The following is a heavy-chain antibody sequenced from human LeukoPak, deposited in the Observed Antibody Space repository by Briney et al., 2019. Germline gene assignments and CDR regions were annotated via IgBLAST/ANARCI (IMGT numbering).Heavy chain of an antibody. CDR3: AGGPPGYSYGIDY. V-gene: IGHV3-48*01. J-gene: IGHJ4*02. Sequence: GGSLRLSCAASGFTFSSYSMNWVRQAPGKGLEWVSYISSSSSTIYYADSVKGRFTISRDNAKNSLYLQMNSLRAEDTAVYYCAGGPPGYSYGIDYWGQGTLVTVSS. D-gene: IGHD5-18*01. CDR2: ISSSSSTI. CDR1: GFTFSSYS.